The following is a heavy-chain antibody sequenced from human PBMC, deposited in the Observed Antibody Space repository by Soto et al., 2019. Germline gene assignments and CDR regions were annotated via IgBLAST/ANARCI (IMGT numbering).Heavy chain of an antibody. Sequence: QVQLVQSGAEVKKPGSSVKVSCKTSGGTFSSYAISWVRQAPGQGLEWMGGIIPMFGTANYAQKFQGRVTITADESTSTAYMELCSLRSEDTAVYYCARSRANYYDSRGYYYSTFDYWGQGTLVTVSS. V-gene: IGHV1-69*12. CDR1: GGTFSSYA. J-gene: IGHJ4*02. CDR3: ARSRANYYDSRGYYYSTFDY. D-gene: IGHD3-22*01. CDR2: IIPMFGTA.